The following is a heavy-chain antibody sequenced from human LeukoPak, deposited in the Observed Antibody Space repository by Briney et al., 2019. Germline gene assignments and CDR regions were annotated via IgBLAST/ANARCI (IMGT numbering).Heavy chain of an antibody. Sequence: GGSLRLSRAASGFTVSSNYMSWVRQAPGKGLEWVSVIYSGGSTYYADSVKGRFTISRDSSKNTLYLQMNSLRAEDTAVYYCARTFPGGSGYLRYWGQGTLVTVSS. CDR1: GFTVSSNY. CDR2: IYSGGST. V-gene: IGHV3-53*01. D-gene: IGHD3-10*01. J-gene: IGHJ4*02. CDR3: ARTFPGGSGYLRY.